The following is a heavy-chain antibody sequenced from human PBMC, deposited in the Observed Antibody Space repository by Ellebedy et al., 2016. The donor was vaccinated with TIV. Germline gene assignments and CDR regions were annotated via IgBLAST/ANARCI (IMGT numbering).Heavy chain of an antibody. V-gene: IGHV4-34*01. Sequence: SETLSLTCAVYGGSFSGHYWTWIRQPPGKGPEWIGEINHSGSTKNNPSLKSRVTISVDTSKNQFSLKLNSVTAADTAVFYCASGFSYGLLDYWGQGTLVAVSS. J-gene: IGHJ4*02. CDR1: GGSFSGHY. CDR3: ASGFSYGLLDY. D-gene: IGHD5-18*01. CDR2: INHSGST.